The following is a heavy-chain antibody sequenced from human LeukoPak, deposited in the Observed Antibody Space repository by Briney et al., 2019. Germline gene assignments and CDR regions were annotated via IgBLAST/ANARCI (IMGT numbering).Heavy chain of an antibody. CDR2: ISGRSSRI. D-gene: IGHD2-2*01. J-gene: IGHJ4*02. V-gene: IGHV3-21*01. Sequence: GGSLRLSCAASGFTFSDYSMSWVRQAPGKGLEWVSSISGRSSRIYYADSVKGRFTISRDNAKSSVYLQMNSLRVEDTAVYYCAGRVAAAFDFWGQGSLVTVSS. CDR1: GFTFSDYS. CDR3: AGRVAAAFDF.